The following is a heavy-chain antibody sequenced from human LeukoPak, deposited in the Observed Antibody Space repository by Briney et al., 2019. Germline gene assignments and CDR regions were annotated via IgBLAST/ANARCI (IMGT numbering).Heavy chain of an antibody. V-gene: IGHV1-18*01. J-gene: IGHJ5*02. D-gene: IGHD4-17*01. CDR1: GYTFTSYG. CDR3: ARDPLDDYGDPEWFDP. Sequence: ASVKVSCKASGYTFTSYGISWVRQAPGQGLEWMGWISAYNGNTNYAQKLQGRVTMTTDTSTSTAYMELRSLRSDDTAVYYCARDPLDDYGDPEWFDPWGQGTLVTVSS. CDR2: ISAYNGNT.